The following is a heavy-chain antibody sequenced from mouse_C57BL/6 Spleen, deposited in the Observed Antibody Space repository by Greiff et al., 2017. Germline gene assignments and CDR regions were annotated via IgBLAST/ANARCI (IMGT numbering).Heavy chain of an antibody. CDR2: IYPGGGYT. Sequence: VQLQQSGAELVRPGTSVKMSCKASGYTFTNYWIGWAKQRPGHGLEWIGDIYPGGGYTNYNEKFKGKATLTADKSSSTAYMQFSSLTSEDSAIYYCARHEAGTEGYYFDYWCQGTTLTVSS. CDR3: ARHEAGTEGYYFDY. J-gene: IGHJ2*01. CDR1: GYTFTNYW. D-gene: IGHD4-1*01. V-gene: IGHV1-63*01.